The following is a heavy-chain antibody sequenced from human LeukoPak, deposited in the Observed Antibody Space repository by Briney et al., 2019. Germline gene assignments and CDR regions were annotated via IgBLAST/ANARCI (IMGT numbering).Heavy chain of an antibody. D-gene: IGHD3-22*01. J-gene: IGHJ4*02. CDR1: GDYG. CDR3: ASYYYDSSGYYYFDY. V-gene: IGHV4-31*02. CDR2: IYYSGST. Sequence: GDYGMTWVRQAPGKGLEWIGYIYYSGSTYYNPSLKSRVTISVDTSKNQFSLKLSSVTAADTAVYYCASYYYDSSGYYYFDYWGQGTLVTVSS.